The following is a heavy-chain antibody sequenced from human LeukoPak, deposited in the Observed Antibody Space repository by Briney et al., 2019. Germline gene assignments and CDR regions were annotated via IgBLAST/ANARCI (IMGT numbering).Heavy chain of an antibody. D-gene: IGHD1-1*01. J-gene: IGHJ4*02. Sequence: SETLSLTCTVSGRSISGYYWSWMRQPPGKGLEWIGYIFNSEITDYNPSHESRVSISEDTSRNLLSLKLSSVTAADTAVYYCARWNGGLDYWGQGTLVTVSS. V-gene: IGHV4-59*01. CDR2: IFNSEIT. CDR3: ARWNGGLDY. CDR1: GRSISGYY.